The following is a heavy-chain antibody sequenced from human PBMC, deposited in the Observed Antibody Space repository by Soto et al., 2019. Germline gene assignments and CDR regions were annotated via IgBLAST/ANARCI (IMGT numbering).Heavy chain of an antibody. J-gene: IGHJ3*02. CDR2: ISSRSTYI. Sequence: EVQLVEAGGGLVKPGGSLRLSCSASGFTFSDYSMNWVRQAAGKGLEWVSSISSRSTYIYYADSVKGRFPISRDNAKNSVFLQMNSLRAEYTAMYYCARLATVADRGYAFDIWGQGTMVTVSS. D-gene: IGHD1-1*01. CDR1: GFTFSDYS. CDR3: ARLATVADRGYAFDI. V-gene: IGHV3-21*01.